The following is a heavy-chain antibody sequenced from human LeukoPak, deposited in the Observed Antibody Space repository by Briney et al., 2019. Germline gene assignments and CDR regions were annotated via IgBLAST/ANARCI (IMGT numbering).Heavy chain of an antibody. Sequence: GGSLRLSCAASGFTFSSYSMNWVRQAPGKGLEWISYISSSSSTIYYADSVKGRFTISRDSAKNSLYLQMNSLRAEDTAVYYCARDRGYGYGYNGMDVWGQGTTVTVSS. J-gene: IGHJ6*02. CDR3: ARDRGYGYGYNGMDV. D-gene: IGHD5-18*01. V-gene: IGHV3-48*01. CDR2: ISSSSSTI. CDR1: GFTFSSYS.